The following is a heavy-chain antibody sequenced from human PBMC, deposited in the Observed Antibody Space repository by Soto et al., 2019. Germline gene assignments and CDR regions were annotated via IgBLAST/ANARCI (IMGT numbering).Heavy chain of an antibody. CDR2: INPNSGGT. V-gene: IGHV1-2*02. Sequence: QVQLVQSGAEVKKPGASVKVSCKASGYTFTGYYMHWVRQAPGQGLEWMGWINPNSGGTNFAQKFQGRVTMTRDTSISTSYMGLRRLRADDKAVYYCAREVGGHANWFEPWGQGTLVTVSS. J-gene: IGHJ5*02. D-gene: IGHD3-16*01. CDR1: GYTFTGYY. CDR3: AREVGGHANWFEP.